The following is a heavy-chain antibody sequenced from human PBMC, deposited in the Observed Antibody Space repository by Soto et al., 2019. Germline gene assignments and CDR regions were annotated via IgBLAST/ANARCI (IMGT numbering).Heavy chain of an antibody. CDR2: TYYRSKWCN. CDR3: ARARRVVVAATWFDP. Sequence: CVISGDSVSSNSAAWNWIRQSPSRGLEWLGRTYYRSKWCNDYAVSVKSRITINPDTSKNQFSLQLNSVTPEDTAVYYCARARRVVVAATWFDPWGQGTLVTVSS. V-gene: IGHV6-1*01. D-gene: IGHD2-15*01. J-gene: IGHJ5*02. CDR1: GDSVSSNSAA.